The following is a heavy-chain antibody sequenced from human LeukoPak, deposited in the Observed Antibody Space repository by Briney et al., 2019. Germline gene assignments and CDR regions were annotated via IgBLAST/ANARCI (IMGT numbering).Heavy chain of an antibody. CDR2: ISSSGSTI. CDR1: GFTFSDYY. Sequence: PGGFLRLSCAASGFTFSDYYMSWIRQAPGKGLEWVSYISSSGSTIYYADSVKGRFTISRDNAKNSLYLQMNSLRAEDTAAYYCARDAVTMVRGVNYWGQGTLVTVSS. J-gene: IGHJ4*02. D-gene: IGHD3-10*01. V-gene: IGHV3-11*01. CDR3: ARDAVTMVRGVNY.